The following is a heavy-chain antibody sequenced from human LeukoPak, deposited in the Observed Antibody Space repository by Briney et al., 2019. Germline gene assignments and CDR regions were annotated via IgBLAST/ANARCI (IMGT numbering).Heavy chain of an antibody. CDR2: IYYSGST. CDR3: ARGITLVPPAFDY. Sequence: PSETLSLTCTVSGGSISSGGYYWSWIRQHPGKGLEWIGYIYYSGSTYYNPSLKSRATISVDTSKNQFSLKLSSVTAADTAVYYCARGITLVPPAFDYWGQGTLVTVSS. CDR1: GGSISSGGYY. D-gene: IGHD6-13*01. J-gene: IGHJ4*02. V-gene: IGHV4-31*03.